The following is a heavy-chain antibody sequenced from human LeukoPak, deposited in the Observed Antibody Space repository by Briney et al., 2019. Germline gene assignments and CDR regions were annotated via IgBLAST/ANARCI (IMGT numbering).Heavy chain of an antibody. CDR3: ARDSGWLRYHD. V-gene: IGHV3-23*01. CDR1: GSTFSSYG. D-gene: IGHD5-12*01. J-gene: IGHJ4*02. CDR2: ISGSGGST. Sequence: GGTLRLSCAASGSTFSSYGMSWVRQAPGKGLEWVSAISGSGGSTYYADSVKGRFTISRDNSKNMVYLQMDSLRAEDTALYYCARDSGWLRYHDWGQGALVTVSS.